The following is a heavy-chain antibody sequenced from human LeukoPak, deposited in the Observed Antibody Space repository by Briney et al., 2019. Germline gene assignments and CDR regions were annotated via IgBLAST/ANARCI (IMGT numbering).Heavy chain of an antibody. D-gene: IGHD5-18*01. V-gene: IGHV3-23*01. Sequence: GGSLRLSCAASGFTFSDYEMNWVRQAPGKGLEWVSSIISSGGVTYYADSVKGRFTISRDNSKNTVYLQMDSLRAEDSAVYYCAKNGGYSYGLYYFDYWGQGTLVTVSS. CDR2: IISSGGVT. J-gene: IGHJ4*02. CDR1: GFTFSDYE. CDR3: AKNGGYSYGLYYFDY.